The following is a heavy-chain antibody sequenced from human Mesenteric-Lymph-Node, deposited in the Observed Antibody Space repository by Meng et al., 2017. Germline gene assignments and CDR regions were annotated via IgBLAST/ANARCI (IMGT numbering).Heavy chain of an antibody. J-gene: IGHJ4*02. CDR3: SRGNNYVDFDY. V-gene: IGHV4-61*02. D-gene: IGHD4-11*01. Sequence: LRLSCTVSGGSISSSSYYWGWIRQPPGKGLEWIGRIHTSGSIEYNPSLESRVTISVDTSKNQFSLRLSSVTAADTALYYCSRGNNYVDFDYWGQGTLVTVSS. CDR1: GGSISSSSYY. CDR2: IHTSGSI.